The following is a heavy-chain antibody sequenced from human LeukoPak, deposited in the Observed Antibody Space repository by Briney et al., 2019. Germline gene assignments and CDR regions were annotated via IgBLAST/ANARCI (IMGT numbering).Heavy chain of an antibody. D-gene: IGHD6-13*01. V-gene: IGHV3-11*01. Sequence: PGGALRLSCAVSGFTFSAYYMTWIRQAPGKGLEWVSYISSSGYTTYYADSVNGRFTISRDNAKNSLYLQMNSLRAEDTAVYYCARVGPAAAGRGYWYFHLWGRGTLVTVSS. J-gene: IGHJ2*01. CDR2: ISSSGYTT. CDR3: ARVGPAAAGRGYWYFHL. CDR1: GFTFSAYY.